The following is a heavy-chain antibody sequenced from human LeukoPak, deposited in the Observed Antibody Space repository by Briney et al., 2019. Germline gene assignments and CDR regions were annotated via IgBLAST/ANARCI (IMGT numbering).Heavy chain of an antibody. V-gene: IGHV1-69*13. J-gene: IGHJ4*02. CDR3: ARGPLRFFGGIDY. CDR2: IIPIFGTA. D-gene: IGHD3-3*01. CDR1: GGTFNSYV. Sequence: SVKVSCKASGGTFNSYVISWVRQAPGQGLEWMGGIIPIFGTANYAQKFQGRVTITADESTSTAYMELSSLRFEDTAVYYCARGPLRFFGGIDYWGQGTLVTVFS.